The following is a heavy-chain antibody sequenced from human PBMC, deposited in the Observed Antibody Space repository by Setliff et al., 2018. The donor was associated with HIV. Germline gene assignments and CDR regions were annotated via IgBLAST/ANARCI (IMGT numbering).Heavy chain of an antibody. CDR1: GYTFTTYA. J-gene: IGHJ3*02. CDR2: INAGNGNT. Sequence: ASVKVSCKASGYTFTTYAMHWVRQAPGQSLEWMGWINAGNGNTKYSQKFQGRVTITRDTSASTAYMDLSSLRSEDTAVYYCAREGQWLDMGDAFDIWGQGTRGTVS. D-gene: IGHD6-19*01. CDR3: AREGQWLDMGDAFDI. V-gene: IGHV1-3*01.